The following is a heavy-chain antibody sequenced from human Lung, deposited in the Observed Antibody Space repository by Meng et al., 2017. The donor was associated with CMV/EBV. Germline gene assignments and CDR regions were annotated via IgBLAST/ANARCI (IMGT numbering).Heavy chain of an antibody. D-gene: IGHD2-2*01. CDR1: GFTFNRYE. CDR3: ARAGFCNSPTCRSAFDV. J-gene: IGHJ3*01. Sequence: SCSASGFTFNRYEMHWVRQAPGKGLEWVSYISGSGATIYYADSVKGRFTISRDNAKNLLYVQMNSLRAEDMALYYCARAGFCNSPTCRSAFDVWXRGTVVTVS. V-gene: IGHV3-48*03. CDR2: ISGSGATI.